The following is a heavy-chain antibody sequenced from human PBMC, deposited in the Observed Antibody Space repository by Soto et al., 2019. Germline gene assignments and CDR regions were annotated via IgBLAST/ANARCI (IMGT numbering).Heavy chain of an antibody. CDR2: IIPIFGTA. V-gene: IGHV1-69*13. CDR3: ARGTLWGPDYYYGMDV. CDR1: GGTFSSYA. Sequence: GASVKVSCKASGGTFSSYAISRVRQAPGQGLEWMGGIIPIFGTANYAQKFQGRVTITADESTSTAYMELSSLRSEDTAVYYCARGTLWGPDYYYGMDVWGQGTTVTVSS. D-gene: IGHD3-10*01. J-gene: IGHJ6*02.